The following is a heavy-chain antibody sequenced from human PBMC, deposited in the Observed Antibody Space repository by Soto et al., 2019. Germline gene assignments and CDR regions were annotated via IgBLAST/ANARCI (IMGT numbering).Heavy chain of an antibody. Sequence: QVQLQQWGAGLLKPSETLSLTCAVYGGSFSGYYWSWIRQPPGKGLEGIGEINHSGSTNYNPSLKSRVTISVDTSKNQLSLKLSSVTAADTAVYYCARCGYSYQGWLDPWGQGTLVTLSS. V-gene: IGHV4-34*01. D-gene: IGHD5-18*01. CDR3: ARCGYSYQGWLDP. CDR1: GGSFSGYY. J-gene: IGHJ5*02. CDR2: INHSGST.